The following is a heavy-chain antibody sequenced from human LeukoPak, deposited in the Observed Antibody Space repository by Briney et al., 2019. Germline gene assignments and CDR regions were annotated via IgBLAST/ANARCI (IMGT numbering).Heavy chain of an antibody. CDR3: ARGENYYGSGSYPPGH. J-gene: IGHJ4*02. Sequence: PSETQSLTCAVYGGSFSGYYWSWIRQPPGKGLEWIGEINHSGSTNYNPSLKSRVSISVDTSKNQFSLKLSSVTAADTAVYYCARGENYYGSGSYPPGHWGQGTLVTVSS. CDR1: GGSFSGYY. V-gene: IGHV4-34*01. CDR2: INHSGST. D-gene: IGHD3-10*01.